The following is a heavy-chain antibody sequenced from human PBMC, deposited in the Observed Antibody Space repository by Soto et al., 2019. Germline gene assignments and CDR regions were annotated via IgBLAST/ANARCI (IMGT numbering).Heavy chain of an antibody. V-gene: IGHV4-59*01. CDR3: ANFYYDSSGWDYYYGMDV. D-gene: IGHD3-22*01. Sequence: SETLSLTCTVSGGSISSDYWSWIRQPPGKGLEWIGYIYYSGSTNYNPSLKSRVTISVDTSKNQFSLKLSSVTAADTAAYYCANFYYDSSGWDYYYGMDVWGQGTTVTVSS. J-gene: IGHJ6*02. CDR1: GGSISSDY. CDR2: IYYSGST.